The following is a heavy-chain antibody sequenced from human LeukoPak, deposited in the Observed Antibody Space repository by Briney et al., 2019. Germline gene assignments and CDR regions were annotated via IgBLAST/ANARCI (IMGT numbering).Heavy chain of an antibody. CDR3: AGESSITIFGVVYPTYYFDY. J-gene: IGHJ4*02. D-gene: IGHD3-3*01. V-gene: IGHV4-30-2*01. Sequence: LRLSCAASGFTFSSYSMNWIRQPPGKGLEWIGYIYHSGSTYYNPSLKSRVTISVDRSKNQFSLKLSSVTAADTAVYYCAGESSITIFGVVYPTYYFDYWGQGTLVTVSS. CDR2: IYHSGST. CDR1: GFTFSSYS.